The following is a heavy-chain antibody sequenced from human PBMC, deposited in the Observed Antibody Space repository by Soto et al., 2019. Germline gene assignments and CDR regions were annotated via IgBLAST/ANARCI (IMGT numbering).Heavy chain of an antibody. J-gene: IGHJ4*02. CDR2: ISRSGSA. D-gene: IGHD3-10*01. CDR3: ARGPLLTSYYTSGSRERDYFDF. CDR1: GGSFSGYY. V-gene: IGHV4-34*01. Sequence: LALTCAVSGGSFSGYYWNLIRQRPGKGLEWLGEISRSGSATYNPSLKGRVTMSVDTSKNQISLNVTSVTAADTALYYCARGPLLTSYYTSGSRERDYFDFWRQGTLVTVYS.